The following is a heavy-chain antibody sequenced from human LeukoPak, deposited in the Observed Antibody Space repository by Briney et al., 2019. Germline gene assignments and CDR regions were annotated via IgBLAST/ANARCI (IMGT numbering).Heavy chain of an antibody. V-gene: IGHV3-48*04. CDR3: ATSVIVPAAIEYFQH. Sequence: GGSLRLSCAASGFTFSTYSMNWVRQAPGKGLEWVSYIGSSTNTKYYADSVKGRFSISRDNARNSLYLQMNSLRAEDTAVYYCATSVIVPAAIEYFQHWGQGTLVTVSS. CDR2: IGSSTNTK. J-gene: IGHJ1*01. CDR1: GFTFSTYS. D-gene: IGHD2-2*02.